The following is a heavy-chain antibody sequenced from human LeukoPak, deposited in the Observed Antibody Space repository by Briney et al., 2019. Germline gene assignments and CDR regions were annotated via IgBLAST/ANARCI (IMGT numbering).Heavy chain of an antibody. CDR3: ARGDYYYDSSGYYYYYYGMDV. D-gene: IGHD3-22*01. CDR2: INAGNGNT. V-gene: IGHV1-3*01. J-gene: IGHJ6*02. CDR1: GYTFTSYA. Sequence: GASVKVSFKASGYTFTSYAMHWVRQAPGQRLEWMGWINAGNGNTKYSQKFQGRVTMTRNTSISTAYMELSSLRSEDTAVYYCARGDYYYDSSGYYYYYYGMDVWGQGTTVTVSS.